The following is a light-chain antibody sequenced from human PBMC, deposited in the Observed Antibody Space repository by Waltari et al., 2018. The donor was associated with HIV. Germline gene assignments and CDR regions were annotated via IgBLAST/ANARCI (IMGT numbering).Light chain of an antibody. Sequence: SHELTQPSSVSVSPGQTARITCSGVALPKKYAFLSQQKSGQAPVLVIYKENLRPPDIPERISGASSGTIATLTISGARVDDEADYYCYSADDSGDYKGFGVGTKLTVL. CDR3: YSADDSGDYKG. J-gene: IGLJ2*01. CDR1: ALPKKY. CDR2: KEN. V-gene: IGLV3-10*01.